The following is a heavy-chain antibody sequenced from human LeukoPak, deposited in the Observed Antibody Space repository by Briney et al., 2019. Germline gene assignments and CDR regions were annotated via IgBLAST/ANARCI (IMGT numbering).Heavy chain of an antibody. CDR1: GGSISSYY. J-gene: IGHJ2*01. CDR2: IYYSGST. D-gene: IGHD6-6*01. CDR3: ARSSPMIAAWYFDL. V-gene: IGHV4-59*08. Sequence: SETLSLTCTVSGGSISSYYWRWIRQPPGKGLEWIGYIYYSGSTNYNPSLKSRVTISVDTSKNQFSLKLSSVTAADTAVYYCARSSPMIAAWYFDLWGRGTLVTVSS.